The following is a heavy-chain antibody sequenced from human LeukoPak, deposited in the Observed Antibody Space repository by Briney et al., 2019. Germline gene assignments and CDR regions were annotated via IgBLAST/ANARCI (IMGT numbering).Heavy chain of an antibody. D-gene: IGHD6-6*01. CDR3: AGEDNSSSGFNY. J-gene: IGHJ4*02. Sequence: SVKVSCKASGGTFSSYAISWARQAPGQGLEWMGGIIPIFGTANYAQKFQGRVTITADESTSTAYMELSSLRSEDTAVYYCAGEDNSSSGFNYWGKGTLVTVS. V-gene: IGHV1-69*13. CDR2: IIPIFGTA. CDR1: GGTFSSYA.